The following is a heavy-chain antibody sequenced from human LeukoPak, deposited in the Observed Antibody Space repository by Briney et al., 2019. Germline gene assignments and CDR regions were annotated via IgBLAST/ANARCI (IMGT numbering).Heavy chain of an antibody. Sequence: PVGSLRLSCAASGFSVSTNYTNWVRQAPGKGLEWVSILYSGSSTYYTDSVQGRFTISRDNSRNTLYLHMTNLRAEDTAVYYCARVGDHYHWYLGLWGRGSLLTVSS. CDR1: GFSVSTNY. V-gene: IGHV3-53*01. CDR3: ARVGDHYHWYLGL. CDR2: LYSGSST. D-gene: IGHD3-10*01. J-gene: IGHJ2*01.